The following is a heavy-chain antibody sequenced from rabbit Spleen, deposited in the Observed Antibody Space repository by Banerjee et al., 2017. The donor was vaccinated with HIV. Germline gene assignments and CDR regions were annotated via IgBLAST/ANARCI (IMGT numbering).Heavy chain of an antibody. V-gene: IGHV1S40*01. D-gene: IGHD6-1*01. CDR2: IDAGSSGST. Sequence: QSLEESGGGLVKPGGTLTLTCKASGFDFSSSYWICWVRQAPGKGLEWIACIDAGSSGSTYYASWAKGRFTISKTSSTTVTLQMTSLTAADTATYFCARDITTFGYGDFDLWGPGTLVTVS. J-gene: IGHJ4*01. CDR3: ARDITTFGYGDFDL. CDR1: GFDFSSSYW.